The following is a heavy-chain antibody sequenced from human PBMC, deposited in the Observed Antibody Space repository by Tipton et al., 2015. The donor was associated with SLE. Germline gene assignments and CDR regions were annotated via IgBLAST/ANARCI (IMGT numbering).Heavy chain of an antibody. V-gene: IGHV4-39*07. J-gene: IGHJ2*01. CDR1: GGSISSSSYY. CDR2: MHYSGST. D-gene: IGHD5-24*01. CDR3: ARQMAGGDHGSWYFDL. Sequence: TLSLTCTVSGGSISSSSYYWGWIRQPPGKGLEWIASMHYSGSTYFNPSLKSRVSISVDTSMNQFSLKLNSVTAADAAIYYCARQMAGGDHGSWYFDLWGRGTLVTVSS.